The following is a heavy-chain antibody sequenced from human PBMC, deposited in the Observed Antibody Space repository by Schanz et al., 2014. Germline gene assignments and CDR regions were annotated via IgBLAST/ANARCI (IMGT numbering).Heavy chain of an antibody. CDR1: GFTVSNNY. CDR2: IRSVSST. D-gene: IGHD3-10*01. CDR3: AKDLRVAYYGSTDAFDI. Sequence: EVQLGESGGGLVQPGGSLRLSCAASGFTVSNNYMSWVRQPPGKGLEWVSAIRSVSSTYYADSVKGRFIISRDNSKNTLYLQMNSLRAEDTAVYYCAKDLRVAYYGSTDAFDIWGQGTMVTVSS. J-gene: IGHJ3*02. V-gene: IGHV3-66*01.